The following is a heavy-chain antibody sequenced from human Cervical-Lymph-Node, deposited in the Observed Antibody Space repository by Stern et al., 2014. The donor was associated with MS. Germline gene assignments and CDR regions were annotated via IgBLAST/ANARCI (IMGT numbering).Heavy chain of an antibody. V-gene: IGHV3-7*01. CDR3: ARGSSGLFPLYAFDD. CDR2: IWQDGSDR. J-gene: IGHJ4*02. CDR1: GFSFSNHW. D-gene: IGHD6-25*01. Sequence: VQLGQSGGGLVQPGGSLRLSCAVSGFSFSNHWMTWVRQAPGQGLEGVAKIWQDGSDRYYGDSVKGRFTISRDNAECSLYLQMNSLRVEDTAIYFCARGSSGLFPLYAFDDWGQGSLVTISS.